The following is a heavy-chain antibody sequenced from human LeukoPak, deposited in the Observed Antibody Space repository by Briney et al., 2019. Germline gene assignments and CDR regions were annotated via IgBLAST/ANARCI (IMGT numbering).Heavy chain of an antibody. D-gene: IGHD4-11*01. V-gene: IGHV1-69*13. J-gene: IGHJ4*02. CDR3: ARDSTTVTTFDY. CDR2: IVPIFGTA. Sequence: SVKVSCKASGGTFSSYAISWVRQAPGQGLEWMGGIVPIFGTANYAQKFQGRVTITADESTSTAYMELSSLRSEDTAVYYCARDSTTVTTFDYWGQGTLVTVSS. CDR1: GGTFSSYA.